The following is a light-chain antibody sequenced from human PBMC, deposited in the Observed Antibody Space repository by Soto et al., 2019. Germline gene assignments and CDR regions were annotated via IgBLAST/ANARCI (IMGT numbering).Light chain of an antibody. CDR3: SSYTSSRAYV. J-gene: IGLJ1*01. CDR2: EVS. Sequence: QSVLTQPASVSGSPGQSITISCTGTSSDVGCYNYVSWYQQQSGKAPKLMIHEVSNRPSGVSDRFSCSESGNSDSLTISGLQAEDEADYYCSSYTSSRAYVFGIGTKGTVL. V-gene: IGLV2-14*01. CDR1: SSDVGCYNY.